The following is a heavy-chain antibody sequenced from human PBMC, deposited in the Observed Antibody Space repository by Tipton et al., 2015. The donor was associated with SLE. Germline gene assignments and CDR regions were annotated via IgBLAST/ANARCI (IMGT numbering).Heavy chain of an antibody. CDR2: IQYDGRDK. CDR1: GFTFSSYG. J-gene: IGHJ4*02. D-gene: IGHD1-1*01. Sequence: SLRLSCAASGFTFSSYGVHWVRQTPGKGLEWVAFIQYDGRDKSYADSVKGRFTVSRDNAKNALFLQMNSLRAEDTAMYYCARMESPSFDYWGQGTLVTVSS. CDR3: ARMESPSFDY. V-gene: IGHV3-33*05.